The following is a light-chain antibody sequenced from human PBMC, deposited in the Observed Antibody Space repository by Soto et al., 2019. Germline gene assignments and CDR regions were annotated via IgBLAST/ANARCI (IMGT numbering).Light chain of an antibody. J-gene: IGKJ1*01. CDR2: AAS. CDR1: LSVASNY. Sequence: EIVLTQSPGTLPLSPGERATLSCRASLSVASNYVAWYQQKPGQAPRLLIYAASGRATSIPDRFSGSGSGTDFTLTISRLEPEDFAVYYCQQYGSAPWTFGQGTKLEIK. CDR3: QQYGSAPWT. V-gene: IGKV3-20*01.